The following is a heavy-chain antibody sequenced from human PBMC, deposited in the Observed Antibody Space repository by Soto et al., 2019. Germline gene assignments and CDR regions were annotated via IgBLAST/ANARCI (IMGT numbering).Heavy chain of an antibody. J-gene: IGHJ4*02. D-gene: IGHD6-13*01. Sequence: PGGSLRLSCAASGFTFSSYSMNWVRQAPGKGLEWVSYISSSSSSTIYYADSVKGRFTISRDNAKNSLYLQMNSLRDEDTAVYYCARDQVAAAGHYYFDYWGQGTLVTVSS. CDR2: ISSSSSSTI. CDR1: GFTFSSYS. CDR3: ARDQVAAAGHYYFDY. V-gene: IGHV3-48*02.